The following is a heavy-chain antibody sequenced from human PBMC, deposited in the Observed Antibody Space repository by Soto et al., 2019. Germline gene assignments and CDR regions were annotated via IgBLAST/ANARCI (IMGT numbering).Heavy chain of an antibody. V-gene: IGHV3-48*02. J-gene: IGHJ4*02. CDR1: GFTFSTRT. Sequence: EVQLVESGGSLVQPGGSLRLSCAASGFTFSTRTMNWVRQAPGKGLEWLSYISSGSRTIYYADSVMGRFTISRDNAQNSLYLQMHSLRDADTAVYYCATGSGNGSGYWGQGTLVTVSS. CDR2: ISSGSRTI. D-gene: IGHD3-10*01. CDR3: ATGSGNGSGY.